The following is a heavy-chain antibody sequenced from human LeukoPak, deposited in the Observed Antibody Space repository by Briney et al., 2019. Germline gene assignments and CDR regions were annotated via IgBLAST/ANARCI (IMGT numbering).Heavy chain of an antibody. CDR2: ISYDGSNK. Sequence: GGSLRLSCAASGFTFSSYWMSWVRQAPGKGLEWVAVISYDGSNKYYADSVKGRFTISRDNSKNTLYLQMNSLRAEDTAVYYCAKDLDSSGYYLDDAFDIWGQGTMVTVSS. CDR1: GFTFSSYW. V-gene: IGHV3-30*18. CDR3: AKDLDSSGYYLDDAFDI. D-gene: IGHD3-22*01. J-gene: IGHJ3*02.